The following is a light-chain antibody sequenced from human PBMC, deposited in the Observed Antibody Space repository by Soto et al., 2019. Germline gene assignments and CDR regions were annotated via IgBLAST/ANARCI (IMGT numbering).Light chain of an antibody. CDR3: QQYDTLPPT. CDR2: GAS. J-gene: IGKJ1*01. CDR1: QSVSRSY. V-gene: IGKV3-20*01. Sequence: EIVLTQSPGTLSLSPGERATLSCRASQSVSRSYLAWYQQKPGQAPRLFISGASSRATGIPDRFSGSGSGTDFTLTISRLEPEDFAVYYCQQYDTLPPTFGQGTKVEIK.